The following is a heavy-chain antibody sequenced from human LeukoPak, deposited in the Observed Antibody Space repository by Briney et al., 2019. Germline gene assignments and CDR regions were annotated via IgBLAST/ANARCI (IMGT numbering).Heavy chain of an antibody. CDR3: ARARLPYCSSTSCYYYYYYMDV. CDR2: MNPNSGNT. CDR1: GYTFTSYD. J-gene: IGHJ6*03. Sequence: ASVKVSCKASGYTFTSYDINWVRQATGQGLEWMGWMNPNSGNTGYAQKFQGRVTITRNTSISTAYMELSSLRSEDTAVYYCARARLPYCSSTSCYYYYYYMDVWGKGTTVTVSS. D-gene: IGHD2-2*01. V-gene: IGHV1-8*01.